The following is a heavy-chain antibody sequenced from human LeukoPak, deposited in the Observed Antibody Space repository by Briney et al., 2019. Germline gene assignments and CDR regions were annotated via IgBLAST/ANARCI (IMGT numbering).Heavy chain of an antibody. V-gene: IGHV2-70*11. CDR1: GFSLSTSGMC. CDR3: ARIAVTGRYYFDY. Sequence: SGPTLVNPTQTLTLTCAFSGFSLSTSGMCVSWIRQPPGKALEWLARIDWDDDKYYSTSLKTRLTISKDTSKNQVVLTMTNTDPVDTATYYCARIAVTGRYYFDYWGQGTLVTVSS. J-gene: IGHJ4*02. D-gene: IGHD6-19*01. CDR2: IDWDDDK.